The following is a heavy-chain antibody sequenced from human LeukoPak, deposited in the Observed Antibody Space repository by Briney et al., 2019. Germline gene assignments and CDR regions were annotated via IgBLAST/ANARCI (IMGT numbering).Heavy chain of an antibody. J-gene: IGHJ4*02. D-gene: IGHD3-22*01. Sequence: GGSLRLSCAASGFMFDEYAMHWVRQPPGKGLEWVSGISWNSGTIEYADSVKGRFTVSRDNAKNSLYLQMNSLRVEDTALYYCAKDILKVVGLPDYWGQGTLVTVSS. V-gene: IGHV3-9*01. CDR1: GFMFDEYA. CDR2: ISWNSGTI. CDR3: AKDILKVVGLPDY.